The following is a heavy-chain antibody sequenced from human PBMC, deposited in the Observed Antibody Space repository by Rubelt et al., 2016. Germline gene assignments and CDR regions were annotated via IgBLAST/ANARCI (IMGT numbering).Heavy chain of an antibody. CDR2: IRQDGGEK. D-gene: IGHD6-13*01. V-gene: IGHV3-7*02. J-gene: IGHJ4*02. Sequence: ESGGGLVQPGGSLRLSCAASGFTFSSYWMSWVRQAPGKGLEWVANIRQDGGEKYYVDSVKGRFTISRDNAKHSLFLQMNSLRAEDTAVYYCVRGGWYLTNPFDYWGQGTLVTVSS. CDR3: VRGGWYLTNPFDY. CDR1: GFTFSSYW.